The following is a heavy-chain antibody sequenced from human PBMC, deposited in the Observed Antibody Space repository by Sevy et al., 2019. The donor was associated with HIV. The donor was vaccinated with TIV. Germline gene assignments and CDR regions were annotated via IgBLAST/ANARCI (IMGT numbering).Heavy chain of an antibody. Sequence: ASVKVSCKTSGYTFTSYDINWVRQATGQGLEWMGWMNPDSGKRGYAQKFQGRVTMPTNTSISTAYMGLRSLRSEDSAVYYCARADLDSSTVFYYYGMDVWGQGTTVTVSS. CDR3: ARADLDSSTVFYYYGMDV. J-gene: IGHJ6*02. D-gene: IGHD6-13*01. V-gene: IGHV1-8*01. CDR1: GYTFTSYD. CDR2: MNPDSGKR.